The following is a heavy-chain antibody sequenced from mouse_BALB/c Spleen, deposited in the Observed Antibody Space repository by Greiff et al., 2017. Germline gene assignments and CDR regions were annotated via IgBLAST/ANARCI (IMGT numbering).Heavy chain of an antibody. CDR3: ARKEWGNYGAWFAY. CDR1: GFSLTSYG. Sequence: VKLVESGPGLVQPSQSLSITCTVSGFSLTSYGVHWVRQSPGKGLEWLGVIWSGGSTDYNAAFISRLSISKDNSKSQVFFKMNSLQANDTAIYYCARKEWGNYGAWFAYWGQGTLVTVSA. D-gene: IGHD2-1*01. V-gene: IGHV2-2*02. J-gene: IGHJ3*01. CDR2: IWSGGST.